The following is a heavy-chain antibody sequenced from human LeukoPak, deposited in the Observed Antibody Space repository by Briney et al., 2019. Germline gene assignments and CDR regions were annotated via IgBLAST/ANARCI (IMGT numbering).Heavy chain of an antibody. CDR1: GGSFSGYY. Sequence: PSETLSLTCAVYGGSFSGYYWSWIRQPPGKGLERIGEINHRGSTNYNPSLKSRVTISVDTSKNQFSLKLSSVTAADTAVYYCARGYLGYYYGMDVWGQGTTVTV. J-gene: IGHJ6*02. D-gene: IGHD2/OR15-2a*01. CDR3: ARGYLGYYYGMDV. CDR2: INHRGST. V-gene: IGHV4-34*01.